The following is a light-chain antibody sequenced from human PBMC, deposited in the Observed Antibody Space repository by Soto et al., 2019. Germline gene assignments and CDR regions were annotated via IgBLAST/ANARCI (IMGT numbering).Light chain of an antibody. J-gene: IGKJ1*01. CDR3: QQYATSPTT. Sequence: EVVLTQSPATLSLSPGERATLSCRASQSVSTFLAWYQQKPGQAPRFLIYGASTRATGIPDRFSGSGSGTDFTLTISRLEPEDFAVYYCQQYATSPTTFGQGTRWIT. CDR1: QSVSTF. V-gene: IGKV3-20*01. CDR2: GAS.